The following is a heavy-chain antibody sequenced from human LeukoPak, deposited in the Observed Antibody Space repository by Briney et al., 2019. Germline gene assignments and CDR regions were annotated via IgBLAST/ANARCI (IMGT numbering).Heavy chain of an antibody. CDR1: GGSISSYY. CDR3: ARSSQGYSSSWYVPFDY. CDR2: IYYSGST. V-gene: IGHV4-59*01. Sequence: SETLSLTCTVSGGSISSYYWSWIRQPPGKGLEWIGYIYYSGSTNYNPSLKSRVTISVDTSKNQFSLKLSSVTAADTAVYYCARSSQGYSSSWYVPFDYWGQGTLVTVSS. D-gene: IGHD6-13*01. J-gene: IGHJ4*02.